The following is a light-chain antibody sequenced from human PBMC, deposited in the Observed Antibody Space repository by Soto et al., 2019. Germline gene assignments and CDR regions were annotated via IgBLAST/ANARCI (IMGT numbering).Light chain of an antibody. CDR2: GAS. V-gene: IGKV3-15*01. CDR1: QSVGSH. Sequence: EIVMTQSPATLSVSPGERATLSCRASQSVGSHLAWYQQRPGQAPRLLIYGASYRATGIPARFSGSGSGTDFTLIISSRQSEDFAVYYCQQYDNWPPFTFGPGTKVDIK. J-gene: IGKJ3*01. CDR3: QQYDNWPPFT.